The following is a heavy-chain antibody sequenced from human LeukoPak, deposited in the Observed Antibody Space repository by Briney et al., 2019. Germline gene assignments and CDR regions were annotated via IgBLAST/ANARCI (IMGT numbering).Heavy chain of an antibody. CDR1: GFTFSSYS. J-gene: IGHJ4*02. D-gene: IGHD2-15*01. Sequence: GGSLRLSCAASGFTFSSYSMNWVRQAPGKGLEWVSSISSSSSYIYYADSVKGRFTISRDNAKNSPYLQMNSLRAEDAAVYYCASLACSGGSCYSYTDYWGQGTLVTVSS. V-gene: IGHV3-21*01. CDR3: ASLACSGGSCYSYTDY. CDR2: ISSSSSYI.